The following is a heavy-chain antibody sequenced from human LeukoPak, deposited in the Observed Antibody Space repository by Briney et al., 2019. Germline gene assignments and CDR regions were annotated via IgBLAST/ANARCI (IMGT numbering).Heavy chain of an antibody. V-gene: IGHV5-51*01. CDR2: IYPGDSDT. CDR3: ARGHSSGYYYSSFDY. J-gene: IGHJ4*02. CDR1: GYSFTSYW. Sequence: GESLKISCKGSGYSFTSYWIGWVRQMPGKGLEWMGIIYPGDSDTRYSPSFQGQVTISADKSISTAYLQWSSLKASDTAMYYCARGHSSGYYYSSFDYWGQGTLVTVSS. D-gene: IGHD3-22*01.